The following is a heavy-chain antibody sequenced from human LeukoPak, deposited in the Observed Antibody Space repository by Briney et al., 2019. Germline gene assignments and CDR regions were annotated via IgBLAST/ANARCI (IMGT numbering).Heavy chain of an antibody. CDR3: AKRPVDGSGWYMARTYYFDY. J-gene: IGHJ4*02. CDR1: GFTFSSYA. Sequence: PGGSLRLSCAASGFTFSSYAMSWVRQAPGKGLEWVSAISGSGGSTYYADSVKGRFTISRDNSKNTLYLQMNSLRAEDTAVYYCAKRPVDGSGWYMARTYYFDYWGQGTLVTVSS. D-gene: IGHD6-19*01. CDR2: ISGSGGST. V-gene: IGHV3-23*01.